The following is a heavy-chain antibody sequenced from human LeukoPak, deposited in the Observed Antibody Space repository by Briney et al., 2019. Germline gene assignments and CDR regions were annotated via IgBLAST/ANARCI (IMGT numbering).Heavy chain of an antibody. CDR1: GGSISSYY. V-gene: IGHV4-59*01. CDR3: ASSPQLDYFDY. J-gene: IGHJ4*02. CDR2: IYYSGST. Sequence: PPETLSLTCTVSGGSISSYYWSWIRQPPGKGLEWIGYIYYSGSTNYNPSLKSRVTISVDTSKNQFSLKLSSVTAADTAVYYCASSPQLDYFDYWGQGTLVTVSS. D-gene: IGHD6-13*01.